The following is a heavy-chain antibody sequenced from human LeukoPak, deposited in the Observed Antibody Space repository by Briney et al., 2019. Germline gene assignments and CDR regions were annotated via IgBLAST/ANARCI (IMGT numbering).Heavy chain of an antibody. CDR1: GGSISSYY. V-gene: IGHV4-59*01. J-gene: IGHJ3*02. CDR3: ARDQVGAAAGAASAFDI. Sequence: PSETLSLTCTVSGGSISSYYWSWIRQPPGKGPEWIGYIYYSGSTNYNPSLKSRVTISVDTSKNQFSLKLSSVTAADTAVYYCARDQVGAAAGAASAFDIWGQGTMVTVSS. CDR2: IYYSGST. D-gene: IGHD6-13*01.